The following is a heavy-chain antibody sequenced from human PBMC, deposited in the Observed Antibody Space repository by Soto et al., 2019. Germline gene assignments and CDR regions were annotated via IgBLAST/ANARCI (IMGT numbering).Heavy chain of an antibody. CDR2: IGTSGKTI. D-gene: IGHD4-4*01. J-gene: IGHJ6*02. CDR3: ARDPAIYSGKFDYGLDV. Sequence: GSLRLSCAVSGFTFSSYEMNWVRQAPGKGLEWVSYIGTSGKTIYYADSVRGRFTISRDNAKNSLYLQMNSLRAEDTAVYFCARDPAIYSGKFDYGLDVWGRGTTVTVYS. V-gene: IGHV3-48*03. CDR1: GFTFSSYE.